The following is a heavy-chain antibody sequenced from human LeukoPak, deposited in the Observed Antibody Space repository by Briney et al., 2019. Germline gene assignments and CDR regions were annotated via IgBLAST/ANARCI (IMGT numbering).Heavy chain of an antibody. CDR3: ARTNYYDSSGYRRVDY. CDR2: IYYSGST. D-gene: IGHD3-22*01. V-gene: IGHV4-39*07. Sequence: SETLFLTCTVSGGSISSSSYYWGWIRQPPGKGLEWIGSIYYSGSTYYNPSLKSRVTISVDTSKNQFSLKLSSVTAADTAVYYCARTNYYDSSGYRRVDYWGQGTLVTVSS. CDR1: GGSISSSSYY. J-gene: IGHJ4*02.